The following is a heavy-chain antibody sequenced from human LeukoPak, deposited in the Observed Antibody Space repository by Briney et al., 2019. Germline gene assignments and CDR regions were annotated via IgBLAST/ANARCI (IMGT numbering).Heavy chain of an antibody. CDR2: INPNSGGT. CDR3: AKVGPSLVRGLIRGGARYYYNYMDV. CDR1: GYTFTGYY. J-gene: IGHJ6*03. V-gene: IGHV1-2*02. Sequence: ASVKVSCKASGYTFTGYYMHWVRQAPGQGLEWMGWINPNSGGTNYAQKFQGRVTMTRDTSISTAYMELSRLRSDDTAVYYCAKVGPSLVRGLIRGGARYYYNYMDVWGKGTTVTISS. D-gene: IGHD3-10*01.